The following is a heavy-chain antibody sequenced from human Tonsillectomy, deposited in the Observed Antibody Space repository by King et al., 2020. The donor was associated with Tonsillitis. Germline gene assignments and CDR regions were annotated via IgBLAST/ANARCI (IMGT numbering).Heavy chain of an antibody. V-gene: IGHV3-23*04. CDR3: AKTGDGYNYWFDP. CDR2: ITGFGGST. Sequence: VQLVESGGGLVQPGGSLRLSCAASGFSFKSYAMSWVRQAPGKGLEWVSAITGFGGSTYYADSVKGRFTISRDNSKNTLYLQMNSLRAEDTAVYYCAKTGDGYNYWFDPWGQGTLVTVSS. D-gene: IGHD5-24*01. CDR1: GFSFKSYA. J-gene: IGHJ5*02.